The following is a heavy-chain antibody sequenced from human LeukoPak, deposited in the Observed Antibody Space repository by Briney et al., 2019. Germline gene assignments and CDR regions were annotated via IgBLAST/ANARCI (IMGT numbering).Heavy chain of an antibody. CDR3: AREWQQLSEYYGMDV. V-gene: IGHV3-30-3*01. CDR1: GFTFSSYA. J-gene: IGHJ6*02. Sequence: GSLRLSCAASGFTFSSYAMHWVRQAPGKGLEWVAVISYDGSNKYYADSVKGRFTISRDNSKNTLYLQMNSLRAEDTAVYYCAREWQQLSEYYGMDVWGQGTTVTVSS. CDR2: ISYDGSNK. D-gene: IGHD6-13*01.